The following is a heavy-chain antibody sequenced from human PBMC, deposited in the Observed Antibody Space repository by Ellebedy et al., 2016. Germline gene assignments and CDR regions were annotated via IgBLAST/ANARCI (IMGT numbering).Heavy chain of an antibody. V-gene: IGHV1-3*01. CDR1: GYTFTRFN. CDR3: ARDDGIAGEDF. D-gene: IGHD5-24*01. J-gene: IGHJ4*02. CDR2: INPGNGNT. Sequence: ASVKVSCKASGYTFTRFNMHWLRQAPGQSPEWMGWINPGNGNTKYSQKFQARVTITRDTSASTAYMEVRSLRSEDTAVYYCARDDGIAGEDFWGQGTLVIVSS.